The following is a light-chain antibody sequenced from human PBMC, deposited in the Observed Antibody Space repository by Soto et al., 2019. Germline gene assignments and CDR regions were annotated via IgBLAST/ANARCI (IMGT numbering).Light chain of an antibody. CDR2: DAS. CDR3: QQYNSYAWT. J-gene: IGKJ1*01. V-gene: IGKV1-5*01. Sequence: DIPITQSPSXXSXXXXDXXXFXXRASQSISSWLAWYQQKPGKAPKLLIYDASSLESGVPSRFSGSGSGTEFTLTISSLQPDDFATYYCQQYNSYAWTFGQGTKVDIK. CDR1: QSISSW.